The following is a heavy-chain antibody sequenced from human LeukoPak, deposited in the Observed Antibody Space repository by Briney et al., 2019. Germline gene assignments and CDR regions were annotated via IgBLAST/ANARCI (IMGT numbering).Heavy chain of an antibody. CDR1: GGSFSGYY. CDR2: INHSGST. V-gene: IGHV4-34*01. D-gene: IGHD2-2*01. J-gene: IGHJ6*03. Sequence: SETLPLTCAVYGGSFSGYYWSWIRQPPGKGVEWIGEINHSGSTNYNPSLKSRVTISVDTSKNQFSLKLSSVTAADAAVYYCARGQVVVVPAASYYYYYMDVWGKGTTVTVSS. CDR3: ARGQVVVVPAASYYYYYMDV.